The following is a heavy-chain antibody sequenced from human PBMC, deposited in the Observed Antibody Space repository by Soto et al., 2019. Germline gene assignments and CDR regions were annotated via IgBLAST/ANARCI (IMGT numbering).Heavy chain of an antibody. CDR1: AFSLSTGGVG. J-gene: IGHJ6*02. CDR2: IYWDDDK. CDR3: IQSRCGGDCLQSYASYYCYGMDV. Sequence: QITLKESGPTLVKPTQTLTLTCTFSAFSLSTGGVGVGWIRQPPGKALEWLALIYWDDDKRYSPSLRSRLTITKDTSKTLVVLTMTNMDPVDTATYYCIQSRCGGDCLQSYASYYCYGMDVWGQGTTVTVSS. V-gene: IGHV2-5*02. D-gene: IGHD2-21*02.